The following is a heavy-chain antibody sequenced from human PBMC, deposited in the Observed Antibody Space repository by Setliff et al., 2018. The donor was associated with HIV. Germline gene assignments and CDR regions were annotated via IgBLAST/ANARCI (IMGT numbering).Heavy chain of an antibody. Sequence: GGSLRLSCAASGFTFSSYAMSWVRQAPGKGLEWVSAISGSGGSTYYADSVKGRFTISRDNSKNTLYLQMNSLRAEDTAVYYCAKDLTPGIAVAGSGDAFDIWGQGTMVTVS. CDR2: ISGSGGST. CDR1: GFTFSSYA. D-gene: IGHD6-19*01. J-gene: IGHJ3*02. CDR3: AKDLTPGIAVAGSGDAFDI. V-gene: IGHV3-23*01.